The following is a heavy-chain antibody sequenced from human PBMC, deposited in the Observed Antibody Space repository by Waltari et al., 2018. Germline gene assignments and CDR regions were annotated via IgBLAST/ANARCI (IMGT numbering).Heavy chain of an antibody. J-gene: IGHJ4*02. D-gene: IGHD2-21*01. V-gene: IGHV4-31*03. Sequence: QVQLQESGPGLLKPSQTLSLSCNVSGYSISSGGFYWGWVRQYPEKGLEWLAYMYYAGSTYYNPSLKSRLHISIGASNNQFSLQLRDVSAADTAIYFCARAQSGGYCFDFWGQGTLVTVSS. CDR1: GYSISSGGFY. CDR3: ARAQSGGYCFDF. CDR2: MYYAGST.